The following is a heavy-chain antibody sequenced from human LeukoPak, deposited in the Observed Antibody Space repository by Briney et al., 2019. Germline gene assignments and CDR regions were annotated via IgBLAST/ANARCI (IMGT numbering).Heavy chain of an antibody. CDR1: GYTFTSYG. Sequence: ASVKVSCKGSGYTFTSYGISWVRQAPGQGLEWMGWISAYNGNTNYAQKFQGRVTMTRDMSTSTVYMELSSLRSEDTAVYYCARGRDYYYYMDVWGKGTTVTVSS. CDR2: ISAYNGNT. J-gene: IGHJ6*03. V-gene: IGHV1-18*01. CDR3: ARGRDYYYYMDV.